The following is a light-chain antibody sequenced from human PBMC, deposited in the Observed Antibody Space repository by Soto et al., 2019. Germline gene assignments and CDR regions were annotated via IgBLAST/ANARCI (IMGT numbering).Light chain of an antibody. V-gene: IGKV1-39*01. CDR2: AAS. CDR1: QSISGY. CDR3: QQSYSMPRT. J-gene: IGKJ2*01. Sequence: DIQMTQYPSSLSASVGDRVTITCRASQSISGYLNWYQQKPGKAPNLLIYAASNLQCGVPSRFSGSGSGTDFTLTISSLQPEDFSTHHCQQSYSMPRTFGQGTKVEIK.